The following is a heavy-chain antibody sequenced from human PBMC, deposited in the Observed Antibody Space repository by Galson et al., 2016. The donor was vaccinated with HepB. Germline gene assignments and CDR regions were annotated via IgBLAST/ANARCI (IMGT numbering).Heavy chain of an antibody. Sequence: ETLSLTCAVSGASIDSTNWWSWVRPSPGKGLEWIGDVYRSGSTTYNPSLKSRLIISVDTSKNQFSQKLSSVTAADTAVYYWAGRDYYDSSGYYYWGQGTLVTVSS. D-gene: IGHD3-22*01. CDR3: AGRDYYDSSGYYY. CDR1: GASIDSTNW. J-gene: IGHJ4*02. V-gene: IGHV4-4*02. CDR2: VYRSGST.